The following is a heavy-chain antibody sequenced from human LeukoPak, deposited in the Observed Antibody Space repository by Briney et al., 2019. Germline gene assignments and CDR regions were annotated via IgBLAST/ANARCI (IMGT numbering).Heavy chain of an antibody. CDR2: IYYSGST. CDR3: ARDPVVVPAANEVFGVLGAFDI. V-gene: IGHV4-31*03. J-gene: IGHJ3*02. Sequence: PSQTLSLTCTVSGGSISSGGYYWSWIRQHPGKGLEWIGYIYYSGSTYYNPSLKSRVTISVDTSKNQFSLKLSSVTAADTAVYYCARDPVVVPAANEVFGVLGAFDIWGQGTMVTVSS. D-gene: IGHD2-2*01. CDR1: GGSISSGGYY.